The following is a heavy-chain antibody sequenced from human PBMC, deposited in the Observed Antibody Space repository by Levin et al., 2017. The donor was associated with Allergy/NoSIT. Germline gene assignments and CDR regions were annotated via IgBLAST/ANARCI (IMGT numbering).Heavy chain of an antibody. Sequence: PSETLSLTCTVSGGSMRSSGNYWGWIRQPPGKGLEWIGNIYYTGSTYYSPSLKSRVTISVDTSKNQFSLKLTSVAATDTAVYYCARRNSGFNWFDPWGQGTLVTVSS. CDR2: IYYTGST. D-gene: IGHD6-19*01. CDR1: GGSMRSSGNY. CDR3: ARRNSGFNWFDP. J-gene: IGHJ5*02. V-gene: IGHV4-39*01.